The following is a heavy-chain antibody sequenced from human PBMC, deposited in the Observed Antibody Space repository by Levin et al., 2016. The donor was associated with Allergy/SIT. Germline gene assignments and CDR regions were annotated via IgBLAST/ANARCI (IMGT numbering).Heavy chain of an antibody. CDR2: ISSGGSTK. CDR1: GFTFSRYS. J-gene: IGHJ4*02. D-gene: IGHD4-23*01. Sequence: GGSLRLSCAASGFTFSRYSINWVRQAPGKGLEWVSYISSGGSTKYYADSVKGRFTISRDNAKNSVFLQITGLRDEDTALYYCTSPFAGDHGGQGPFTYWGQGTLVTVSS. V-gene: IGHV3-48*02. CDR3: TSPFAGDHGGQGPFTY.